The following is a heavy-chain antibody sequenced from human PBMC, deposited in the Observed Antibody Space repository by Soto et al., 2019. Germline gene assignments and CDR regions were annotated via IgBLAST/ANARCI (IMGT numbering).Heavy chain of an antibody. Sequence: GGSLRLSCAASGFTFSSYWMHWVRQAPGKGLVWVSRINSDGSSTSYADSVKGRFTISRDNAKNTLYLQMNSLRAEDTAVYYCAREYSSGWYNPGYYGMDVWGQGTTVTVSS. D-gene: IGHD6-19*01. V-gene: IGHV3-74*01. CDR1: GFTFSSYW. J-gene: IGHJ6*02. CDR2: INSDGSST. CDR3: AREYSSGWYNPGYYGMDV.